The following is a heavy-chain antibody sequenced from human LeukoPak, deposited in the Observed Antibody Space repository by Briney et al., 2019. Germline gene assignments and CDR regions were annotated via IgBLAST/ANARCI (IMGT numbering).Heavy chain of an antibody. D-gene: IGHD2-2*01. J-gene: IGHJ3*01. CDR2: INPNSGGT. CDR3: AREYCSSTSCFFGP. V-gene: IGHV1-2*02. Sequence: ASVKVSCKASGYTFTGYYMHWVRQAPGQGLEWMGWINPNSGGTNYAQKFQGRVTMTRDTSISTAYMELSRLRSDDTAVYCCAREYCSSTSCFFGPWGQGTMVTVSS. CDR1: GYTFTGYY.